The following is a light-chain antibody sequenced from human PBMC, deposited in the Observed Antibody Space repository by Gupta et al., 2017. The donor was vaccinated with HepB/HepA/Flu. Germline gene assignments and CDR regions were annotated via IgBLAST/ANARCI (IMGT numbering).Light chain of an antibody. CDR1: NSNIGAGYD. CDR2: ITT. Sequence: QSVLTQPPSVSGAPGQRVTISGTGSNSNIGAGYDVNGYRQLPGTAPQLLIYITTNRPSGVPDRLSASKSGTSASLAITGLQAEDEADYYCQSYDSSLRVYVFGAGTKVTVL. CDR3: QSYDSSLRVYV. J-gene: IGLJ1*01. V-gene: IGLV1-40*01.